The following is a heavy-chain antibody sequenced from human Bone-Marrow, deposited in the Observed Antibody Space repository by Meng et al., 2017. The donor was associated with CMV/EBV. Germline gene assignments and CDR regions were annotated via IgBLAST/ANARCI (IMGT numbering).Heavy chain of an antibody. V-gene: IGHV3-74*01. CDR2: INTDGSGT. CDR1: GFTFSSYW. CDR3: ARDAPEYGGNSLSY. J-gene: IGHJ4*02. D-gene: IGHD4-23*01. Sequence: GESLKISCAASGFTFSSYWMHWVRQAPGKGLVWVSRINTDGSGTSYADSVKGRFTISRDNAKNTLYLQMNSLRAEDTAVYYCARDAPEYGGNSLSYWGQGTLVNVSS.